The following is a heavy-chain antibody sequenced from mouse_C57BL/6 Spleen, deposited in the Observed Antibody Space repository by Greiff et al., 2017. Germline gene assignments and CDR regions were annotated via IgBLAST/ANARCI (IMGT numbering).Heavy chain of an antibody. CDR3: ARAGYGGSYALDY. J-gene: IGHJ4*01. D-gene: IGHD1-1*01. V-gene: IGHV1-52*01. CDR1: GYTFTSYW. CDR2: IDPSDSET. Sequence: VQLQQPGAELVRPGSSVKLSCKASGYTFTSYWLHWVKQRPIQGLEWIGNIDPSDSETHYNQKFKDKATLTVDKSSSTAYMQLSSLTSEDSAVYDSARAGYGGSYALDYWGQGTSVTVSS.